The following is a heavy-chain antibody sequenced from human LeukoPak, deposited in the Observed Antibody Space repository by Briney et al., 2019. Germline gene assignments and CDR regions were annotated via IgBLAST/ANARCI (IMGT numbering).Heavy chain of an antibody. Sequence: GPVKVSCKASGYTFTGYYMHWVRQAPGQGLEWMGRINPNSGGTNYAQKFQGRVTMTRDTSISTAYMELSRLRSDDTAVYYCARVRSPRYYYMDVWGKGTTVTVSS. V-gene: IGHV1-2*06. CDR1: GYTFTGYY. CDR3: ARVRSPRYYYMDV. CDR2: INPNSGGT. J-gene: IGHJ6*03. D-gene: IGHD6-13*01.